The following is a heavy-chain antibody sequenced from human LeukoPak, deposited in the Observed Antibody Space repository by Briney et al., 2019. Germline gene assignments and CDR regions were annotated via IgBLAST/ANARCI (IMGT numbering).Heavy chain of an antibody. Sequence: ASVKVSCKASGYTFTDYHMHWVRQAPGQGLEWMGWINPNSGGTNYAQKFQGRVTMTRGTSISTAYIELNSLRSDDTAVYYCARGYCTGDSCSGAWFDPWGQGTLVTVSS. CDR2: INPNSGGT. CDR3: ARGYCTGDSCSGAWFDP. J-gene: IGHJ5*02. CDR1: GYTFTDYH. D-gene: IGHD2-15*01. V-gene: IGHV1-2*02.